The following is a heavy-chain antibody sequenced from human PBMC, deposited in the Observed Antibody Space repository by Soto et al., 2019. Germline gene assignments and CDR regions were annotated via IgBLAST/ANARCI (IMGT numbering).Heavy chain of an antibody. D-gene: IGHD3-16*01. V-gene: IGHV1-18*01. Sequence: QVQLVQSGGEVKKPGASVKVSCKTSGYTFTTYGISWVRQAPGQGLEWVGWISAYSGMTNYSEKFQGKITKTTDTSTNTAYLELRSLRSDDTAVYYCARDPYLGDHQYWGQGTLVTVSS. CDR2: ISAYSGMT. CDR1: GYTFTTYG. CDR3: ARDPYLGDHQY. J-gene: IGHJ4*02.